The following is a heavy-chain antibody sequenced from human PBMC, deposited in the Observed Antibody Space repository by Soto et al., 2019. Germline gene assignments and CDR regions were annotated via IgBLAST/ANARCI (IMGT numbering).Heavy chain of an antibody. CDR3: ARLGTYYDSWSGLYGLDV. CDR1: GFTVSSNY. Sequence: AGGSMRLSCAASGFTVSSNYMSWVRQAPGKGLEWVSGIYSGATTSYTDSVKGRFTISRDNSENTVSLQMNSLRVEDTAVYYCARLGTYYDSWSGLYGLDVWGQGATVTVSS. J-gene: IGHJ6*02. D-gene: IGHD3-3*01. V-gene: IGHV3-53*01. CDR2: IYSGATT.